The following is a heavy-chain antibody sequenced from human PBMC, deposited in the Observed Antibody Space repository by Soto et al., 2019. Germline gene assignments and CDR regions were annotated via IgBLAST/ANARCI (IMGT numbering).Heavy chain of an antibody. J-gene: IGHJ4*02. D-gene: IGHD6-6*01. Sequence: QVQLVQSGAEVKKPGSSVKVSCKASGGTFSSYAISWVRQAPGQGLEWMGGIIPIFGTANYAQKFQGRGKITADESTSTAYMELSSLRSEDTAVYYCARFAGYSSSTSGYFDYWGQGTLVTVSS. CDR3: ARFAGYSSSTSGYFDY. V-gene: IGHV1-69*01. CDR2: IIPIFGTA. CDR1: GGTFSSYA.